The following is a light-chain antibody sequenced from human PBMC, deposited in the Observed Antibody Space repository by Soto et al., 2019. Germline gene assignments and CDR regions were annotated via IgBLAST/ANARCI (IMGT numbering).Light chain of an antibody. CDR1: SSDVGRFNF. CDR2: EVT. CDR3: SSYKTRSTYV. J-gene: IGLJ1*01. V-gene: IGLV2-14*01. Sequence: QSVLTQPASVSGSPGQSITISCTGTSSDVGRFNFVSWFQQHPGKAPKLLIYEVTKRPSGVSNRFSGSKSGNTASLTISGLKTEDEADYYCSSYKTRSTYVFGTGTKLTVL.